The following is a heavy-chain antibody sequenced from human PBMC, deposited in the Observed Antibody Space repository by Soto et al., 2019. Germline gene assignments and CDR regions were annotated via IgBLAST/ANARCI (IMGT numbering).Heavy chain of an antibody. CDR3: AHFSDLEWFDP. CDR1: GGSISRYF. Sequence: PSETLSLTCTVSGGSISRYFWGWIRQSPGKGLEWIGYIFYTGSTTYNPSLKSRVTISIDTSKNQFSLKLSSLTAADTAVYYCAHFSDLEWFDPWGQGTLVTVSS. J-gene: IGHJ5*02. V-gene: IGHV4-59*01. D-gene: IGHD2-21*01. CDR2: IFYTGST.